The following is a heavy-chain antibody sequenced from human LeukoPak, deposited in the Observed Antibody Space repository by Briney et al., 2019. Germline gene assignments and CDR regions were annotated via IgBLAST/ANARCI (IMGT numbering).Heavy chain of an antibody. CDR1: GFTFRSYA. J-gene: IGHJ3*01. D-gene: IGHD4-17*01. CDR2: ISGSGGST. V-gene: IGHV3-23*01. Sequence: GGSLRLSCAVSGFTFRSYAMSWVRQAPGKGLEWVSGISGSGGSTYYADSVKGRFTISRDNYNNTVYIQMNSLRAEDTALYYCAKGTTTDDVTFDFWGQGKMVTVSS. CDR3: AKGTTTDDVTFDF.